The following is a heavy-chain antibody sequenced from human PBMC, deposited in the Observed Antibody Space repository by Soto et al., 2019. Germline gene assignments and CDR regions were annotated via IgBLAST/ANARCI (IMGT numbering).Heavy chain of an antibody. CDR1: GGSISSSSYY. V-gene: IGHV4-39*01. J-gene: IGHJ5*02. Sequence: KTSETLSLTCTVSGGSISSSSYYWGWIRQPPGKGLEWIGSIYYSGSTYYNPSLKSRVTISVDTSKNQFSLKLSSVTAADTAVYYWARTKSSYSCSSRGNWSDPWGQGTLVTVSS. CDR3: ARTKSSYSCSSRGNWSDP. CDR2: IYYSGST. D-gene: IGHD2-15*01.